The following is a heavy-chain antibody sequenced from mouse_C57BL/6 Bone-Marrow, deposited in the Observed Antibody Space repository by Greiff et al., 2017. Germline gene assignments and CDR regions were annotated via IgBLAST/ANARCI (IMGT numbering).Heavy chain of an antibody. V-gene: IGHV1-47*01. CDR2: FHPYNDDT. D-gene: IGHD2-3*01. J-gene: IGHJ2*01. CDR1: GYTFTTYP. CDR3: ARGGYYGGYYFDY. Sequence: VKLMESGAELVKPGASVKMSCKASGYTFTTYPIEWMKQNHGKSLEWIGNFHPYNDDTKYNEKFKGKATLTVEKSSSTVYLELSRLTSDDSAVDYCARGGYYGGYYFDYWGQGTTLTVSS.